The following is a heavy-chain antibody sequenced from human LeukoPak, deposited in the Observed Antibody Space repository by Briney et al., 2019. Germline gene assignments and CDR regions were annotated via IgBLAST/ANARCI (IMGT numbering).Heavy chain of an antibody. Sequence: GGSLRLSCAASGFTFSSYSMNWVRQAPGKGLEWVSSISSSSSYIYYADSVKGRFTISRDNAKNSLYLQMNSLRAEDTAVYYCARGSTVTYYFDYWGQGTLVTVSS. CDR1: GFTFSSYS. D-gene: IGHD4-17*01. CDR3: ARGSTVTYYFDY. J-gene: IGHJ4*02. V-gene: IGHV3-21*01. CDR2: ISSSSSYI.